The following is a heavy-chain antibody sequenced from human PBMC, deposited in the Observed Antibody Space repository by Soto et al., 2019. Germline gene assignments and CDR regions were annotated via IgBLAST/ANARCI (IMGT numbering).Heavy chain of an antibody. J-gene: IGHJ4*02. V-gene: IGHV4-31*02. CDR2: IFYSGTT. Sequence: QVQLQASGPGLVKPSQTLSLTCSVSGASTVSHYHWTWIRQPPGKGLEWIVYIFYSGTTFYNPSLTSRLSMSMDTLWNHFSLELMSVTAADTAVYSCALALGPTTGLDYWGQGTLVTVSS. CDR1: GASTVSHYH. CDR3: ALALGPTTGLDY. D-gene: IGHD1-26*01.